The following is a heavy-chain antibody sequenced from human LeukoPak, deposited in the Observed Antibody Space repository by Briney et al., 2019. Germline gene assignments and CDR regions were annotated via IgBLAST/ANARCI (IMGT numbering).Heavy chain of an antibody. J-gene: IGHJ4*01. CDR1: GYTFSELS. V-gene: IGHV1-24*01. Sequence: GASVKVSCKVSGYTFSELSIHWVRQATGKGPEWMGGIDPDGADTFYPQKFQGRVTMTQDTSTNTAYMELKSLTSEDTAVYFCATETRTRLGDGSSLYSVDLGGQGT. CDR3: ATETRTRLGDGSSLYSVDL. D-gene: IGHD2-15*01. CDR2: IDPDGADT.